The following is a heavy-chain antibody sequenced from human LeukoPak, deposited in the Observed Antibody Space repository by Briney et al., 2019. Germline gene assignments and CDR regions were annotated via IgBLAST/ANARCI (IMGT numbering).Heavy chain of an antibody. J-gene: IGHJ3*02. CDR1: GGPISGYY. D-gene: IGHD3-22*01. V-gene: IGHV4-59*08. CDR3: ARHFTYYYDTSGYPRDAFDI. CDR2: IYYSGST. Sequence: PSETLSLTCTVSGGPISGYYWSWIRQSPGKGLVWIGYIYYSGSTNYNPSLKSRVTISLDMSKTQFSLKMSSVTAADTALYYCARHFTYYYDTSGYPRDAFDIWGQGTMVTVSS.